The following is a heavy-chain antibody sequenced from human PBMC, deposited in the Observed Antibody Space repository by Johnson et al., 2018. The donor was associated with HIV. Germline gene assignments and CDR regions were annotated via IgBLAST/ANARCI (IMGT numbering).Heavy chain of an antibody. Sequence: QVQLVESGGGVVQPGRSLRLSCAASGFTFSSYGMHWVRQAPGKGLEWVAVIWYDGSNKYYADSVKGRFTISRDNSKNPLYLQMNSRRAEDTAVYYCAKGDSSSWYVAFDIWGQGTMVTVSS. CDR3: AKGDSSSWYVAFDI. J-gene: IGHJ3*02. V-gene: IGHV3-33*06. D-gene: IGHD6-13*01. CDR2: IWYDGSNK. CDR1: GFTFSSYG.